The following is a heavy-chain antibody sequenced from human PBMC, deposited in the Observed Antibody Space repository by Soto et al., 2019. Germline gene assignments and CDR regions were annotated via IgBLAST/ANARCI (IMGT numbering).Heavy chain of an antibody. CDR3: ARVTTYYYDSSATGSFDY. CDR2: IYYSGST. J-gene: IGHJ4*02. V-gene: IGHV4-31*03. CDR1: GGSISSGGYY. D-gene: IGHD3-22*01. Sequence: PSETLSLTCTVSGGSISSGGYYWSWIRQHPGKGLEWIGYIYYSGSTYYNPSLKSRVTISVDTSKNQFSLKLSSVTAADTAVYYCARVTTYYYDSSATGSFDYWGRGTLVNVSS.